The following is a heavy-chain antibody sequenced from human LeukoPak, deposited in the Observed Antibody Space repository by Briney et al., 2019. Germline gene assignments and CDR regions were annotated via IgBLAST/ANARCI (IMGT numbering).Heavy chain of an antibody. V-gene: IGHV3-23*01. J-gene: IGHJ4*02. Sequence: PGGSLRLSCAASGFTFSSYAMNWVRQAPGKGLEWVSAISGSGGGTYYSDSVKGRFTISRDNSKNTLYLQMNSLRAEDTAVYYCARDQRSVPEDYWGQGTLVTVSS. D-gene: IGHD3-3*01. CDR3: ARDQRSVPEDY. CDR1: GFTFSSYA. CDR2: ISGSGGGT.